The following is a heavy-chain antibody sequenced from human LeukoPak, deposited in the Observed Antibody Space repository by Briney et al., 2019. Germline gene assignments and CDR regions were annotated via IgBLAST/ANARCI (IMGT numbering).Heavy chain of an antibody. CDR2: INPSGGST. CDR3: ARDNYGDYLFDY. J-gene: IGHJ4*02. CDR1: GYTFTSYY. D-gene: IGHD4-17*01. V-gene: IGHV1-46*01. Sequence: ASVTVSCKASGYTFTSYYTHWVRQAPGQGLEWMGLINPSGGSTSYAQKFQGRVTMTRDTSTSTVYMELSSLRSEDTAVYYCARDNYGDYLFDYWGQGTLVTVSS.